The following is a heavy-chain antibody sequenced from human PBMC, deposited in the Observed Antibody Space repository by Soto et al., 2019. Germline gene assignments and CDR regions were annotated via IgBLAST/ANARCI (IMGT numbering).Heavy chain of an antibody. CDR2: ISSSSSYI. D-gene: IGHD1-1*01. Sequence: GGSLRLSCVASGFTFSSYSMNWVRQAPGKGLEWVSSISSSSSYIYYADSVKGRFTISRDNAKNSLYLQMNSLRAEDTAVYYCARHPPALQSPLSFYYYMDVWGKGTTVTVSS. V-gene: IGHV3-21*01. CDR1: GFTFSSYS. J-gene: IGHJ6*03. CDR3: ARHPPALQSPLSFYYYMDV.